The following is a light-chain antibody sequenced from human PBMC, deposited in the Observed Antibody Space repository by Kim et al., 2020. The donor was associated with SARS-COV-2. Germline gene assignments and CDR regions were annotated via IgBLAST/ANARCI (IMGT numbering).Light chain of an antibody. CDR1: QSISSY. J-gene: IGKJ4*01. CDR3: QQSYSTPRT. Sequence: ASVGDRVTITCRASQSISSYLNWYQQKPGKAPKLLIYAASSLQSGVPSRFSGSGSGTDFTLTISSLQPEDFATYYCQQSYSTPRTFGGGTKVEIK. V-gene: IGKV1-39*01. CDR2: AAS.